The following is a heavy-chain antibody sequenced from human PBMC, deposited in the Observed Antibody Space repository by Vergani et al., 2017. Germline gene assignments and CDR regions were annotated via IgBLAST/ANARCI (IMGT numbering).Heavy chain of an antibody. D-gene: IGHD3-10*01. CDR3: ASRRPRLNLGSKSNAGTFDS. Sequence: QVHLQQRGAGVLKPSETLSLTCGVIGRSLRGYFWSWIRQSPGRGLEWIGEITAIGSAKYSPSATSRVTISVDTSRGEFTLTVTSVTAADTGLYFCASRRPRLNLGSKSNAGTFDSWGQGALVTVSS. J-gene: IGHJ4*02. V-gene: IGHV4-34*02. CDR2: ITAIGSA. CDR1: GRSLRGYF.